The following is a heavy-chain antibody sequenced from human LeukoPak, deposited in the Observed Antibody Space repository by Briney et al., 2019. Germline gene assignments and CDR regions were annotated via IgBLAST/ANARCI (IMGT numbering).Heavy chain of an antibody. V-gene: IGHV3-7*01. CDR1: GFSISRNW. CDR2: IKQDGIEK. Sequence: PGGSLRLSCAASGFSISRNWMSWVRQAPGKGLEWVANIKQDGIEKHYVDSVKGRFTISRDNAKNSLYLQMNSLRAEDTAVYYCATYGGYAYFDYWGQGTLVTVSS. CDR3: ATYGGYAYFDY. D-gene: IGHD5-12*01. J-gene: IGHJ4*02.